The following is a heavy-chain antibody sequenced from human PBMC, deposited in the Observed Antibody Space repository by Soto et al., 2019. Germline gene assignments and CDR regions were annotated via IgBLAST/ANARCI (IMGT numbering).Heavy chain of an antibody. CDR3: AHGVFTIYYAIDV. D-gene: IGHD3-3*01. CDR2: IYWNDDK. Sequence: QITLKESGPTLVKPTQTLTLTCTFSGFSLTTSGVAVGWIRQSPVKALEWIALIYWNDDKRYSPSLNNRLTIAKDTSKNQVVLTMTNMDPVDTATYYCAHGVFTIYYAIDVWGQGTTVTVAS. V-gene: IGHV2-5*01. J-gene: IGHJ6*02. CDR1: GFSLTTSGVA.